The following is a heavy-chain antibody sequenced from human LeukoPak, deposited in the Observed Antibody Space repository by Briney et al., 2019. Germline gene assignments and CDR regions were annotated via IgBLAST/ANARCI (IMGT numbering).Heavy chain of an antibody. V-gene: IGHV1-18*01. J-gene: IGHJ4*02. D-gene: IGHD3-10*01. Sequence: ASVKVSCKASGYTFTSYGISWVRQAPGQGLEWMGWISAYNGNTNYAQKLQGRVTMTTDTSTSTAYMELRSLRSDDTDVYYCARPRGFYYYGSGSYYTYFDYWGQGTLVTVSS. CDR1: GYTFTSYG. CDR2: ISAYNGNT. CDR3: ARPRGFYYYGSGSYYTYFDY.